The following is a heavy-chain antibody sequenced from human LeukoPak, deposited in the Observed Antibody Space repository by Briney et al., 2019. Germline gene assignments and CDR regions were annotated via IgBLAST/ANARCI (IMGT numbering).Heavy chain of an antibody. V-gene: IGHV3-23*01. CDR3: ATEG. CDR2: ISGSGGST. J-gene: IGHJ4*02. CDR1: GFSFDKYA. Sequence: GGSLRLSCAASGFSFDKYAMSWVRQAPGKGLQWVSSISGSGGSTFYAESVKGRFIISRDNSKSTLYLQMNSLRAEDTAVYFCATEGWGQGTLVTVSS.